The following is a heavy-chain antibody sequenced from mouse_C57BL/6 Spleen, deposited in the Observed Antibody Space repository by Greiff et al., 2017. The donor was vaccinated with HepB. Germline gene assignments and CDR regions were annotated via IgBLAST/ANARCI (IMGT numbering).Heavy chain of an antibody. CDR3: ARDGSSYWYFDV. Sequence: EVKLMESGGGLVKPGGSLKLSCAASGFTFSDYGMHWVRQAPEKGLEWVAYISSGSSTIYYADTVKGRFTISRDNAKNTLVLQMTSLRSEDTAMYYCARDGSSYWYFDVWGTGTTVTVSS. CDR1: GFTFSDYG. J-gene: IGHJ1*03. V-gene: IGHV5-17*01. D-gene: IGHD1-1*01. CDR2: ISSGSSTI.